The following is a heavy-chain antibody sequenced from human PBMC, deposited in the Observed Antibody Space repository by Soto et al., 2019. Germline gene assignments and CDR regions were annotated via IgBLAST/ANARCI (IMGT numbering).Heavy chain of an antibody. D-gene: IGHD6-6*01. CDR2: IYPGDSDT. J-gene: IGHJ4*02. V-gene: IGHV5-51*01. CDR3: ARNTTPGSSAYGIDS. CDR1: GYTFTIYW. Sequence: GESLKISCEASGYTFTIYWIAWVRQMPGKGLEWMWIIYPGDSDTRYSPSFQGQVSISVDKSISTAYLQWSSLKSSDTAMYYCARNTTPGSSAYGIDSWGQGTLVTVSS.